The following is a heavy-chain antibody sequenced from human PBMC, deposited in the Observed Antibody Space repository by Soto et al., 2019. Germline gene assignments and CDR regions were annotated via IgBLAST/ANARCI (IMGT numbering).Heavy chain of an antibody. D-gene: IGHD3-10*01. CDR1: GFTFSSYG. J-gene: IGHJ6*02. V-gene: IGHV3-30*18. CDR2: ISYDGSNK. CDR3: AKVYVPENRPVLLWFGRTEGMDV. Sequence: PGGSLRLSCAASGFTFSSYGMHWVRQAPGKGLEWVAVISYDGSNKYYADSVKGRFTISRDNSKNTLYLQMNSLRAEDTAVYYCAKVYVPENRPVLLWFGRTEGMDVWGQGTTVTVSS.